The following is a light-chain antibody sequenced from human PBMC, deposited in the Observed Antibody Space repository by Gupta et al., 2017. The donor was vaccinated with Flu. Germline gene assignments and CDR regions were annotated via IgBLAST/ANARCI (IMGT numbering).Light chain of an antibody. J-gene: IGKJ4*01. V-gene: IGKV3-15*01. Sequence: ILMTQSPGTLSVSPGERVTLSCRASQTVYTNLAWYQQKRGQAPRLLIYDASTRATGIPARFSGSGSGTEFTLTISGLQSEDFAVYFCQQYTAWPLTFGGRTKVEI. CDR2: DAS. CDR3: QQYTAWPLT. CDR1: QTVYTN.